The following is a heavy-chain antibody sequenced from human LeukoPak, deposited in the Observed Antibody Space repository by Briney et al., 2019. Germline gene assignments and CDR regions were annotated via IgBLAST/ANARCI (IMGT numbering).Heavy chain of an antibody. CDR3: ARDTPPYYDILTGYLDY. D-gene: IGHD3-9*01. CDR2: VSYDGSNK. Sequence: RRSLRLSCAASGFTFSSYAMHWVRQAPGKGLEWVAVVSYDGSNKYYADSVKGRFTISRDNSKNTLYLQMNSLRAEDTAVYYCARDTPPYYDILTGYLDYWGQGTLVTVSS. J-gene: IGHJ4*02. CDR1: GFTFSSYA. V-gene: IGHV3-30-3*01.